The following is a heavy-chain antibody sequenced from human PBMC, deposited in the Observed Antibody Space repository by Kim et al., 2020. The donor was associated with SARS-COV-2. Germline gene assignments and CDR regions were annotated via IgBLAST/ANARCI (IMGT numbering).Heavy chain of an antibody. Sequence: GESLKISCKGSGYSFTSYWISWVRQMPGKGLEWMGRIDPSDSYTNYSPSFQGHVTISADKSISTAYLQWSSLKASDTAMYYCARHEYSSSWYGGVWFDPWGQGTLVTVSS. D-gene: IGHD6-13*01. J-gene: IGHJ5*02. CDR3: ARHEYSSSWYGGVWFDP. CDR2: IDPSDSYT. V-gene: IGHV5-10-1*01. CDR1: GYSFTSYW.